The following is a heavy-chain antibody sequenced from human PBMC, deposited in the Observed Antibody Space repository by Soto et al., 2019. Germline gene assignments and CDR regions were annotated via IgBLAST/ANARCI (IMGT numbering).Heavy chain of an antibody. Sequence: GASVKVSCKASGYTFTSYGISWVRQAHGQGLEWMGGISAYNGNTIYAQKFQGRVTMTEDTSTDTAYMELSSLRSEDTAVYYCVLPEEKYYYDSTDIWGQGTMVTVSS. V-gene: IGHV1-18*04. CDR3: VLPEEKYYYDSTDI. J-gene: IGHJ3*02. D-gene: IGHD3-22*01. CDR1: GYTFTSYG. CDR2: ISAYNGNT.